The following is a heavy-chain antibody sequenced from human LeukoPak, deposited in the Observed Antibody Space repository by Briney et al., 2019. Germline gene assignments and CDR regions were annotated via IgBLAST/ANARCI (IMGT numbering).Heavy chain of an antibody. CDR3: ARGPDIIPDF. V-gene: IGHV3-66*01. CDR1: GFTVSSNY. Sequence: GGSLRLSCAASGFTVSSNYMSWVRQAPGKGLEWVSIVNTGGGTYYADSVEGRFTISRDYSKNTLYLQMNSLRAEDTAVYYCARGPDIIPDFWGQGTLVTVSS. D-gene: IGHD3-3*01. CDR2: VNTGGGT. J-gene: IGHJ4*02.